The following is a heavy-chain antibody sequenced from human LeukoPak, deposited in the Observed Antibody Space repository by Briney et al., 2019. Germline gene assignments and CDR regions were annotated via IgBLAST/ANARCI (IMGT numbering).Heavy chain of an antibody. CDR1: GFTFSSYA. V-gene: IGHV3-23*01. CDR2: ISGSGGST. CDR3: ARVFYEPFWSGYSTRYYYYYYMDV. Sequence: PGGSLRLSCAASGFTFSSYAMSWVRQAPGKGLEWVSAISGSGGSTYYADSVKGRFTISRDNSKNTLYLQMNSLRAEDTAVYYCARVFYEPFWSGYSTRYYYYYYMDVWGKGTTVTVSS. D-gene: IGHD3-3*01. J-gene: IGHJ6*03.